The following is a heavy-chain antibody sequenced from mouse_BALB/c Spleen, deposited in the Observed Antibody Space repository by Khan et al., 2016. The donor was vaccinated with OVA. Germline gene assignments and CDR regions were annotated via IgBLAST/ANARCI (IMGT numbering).Heavy chain of an antibody. CDR3: SRKARK. CDR1: GFNITDTY. CDR2: IDPPNGNT. Sequence: VRLQQSGAELVKPGATVKFSCTASGFNITDTYMHWLKQWPEQGLEWIGRIDPPNGNTKYAAKFQGQATITADTSSNTAYLQLSSLTSEDTAVCCGSRKARKGGQGTTLTVSS. V-gene: IGHV14-3*02. J-gene: IGHJ2*01.